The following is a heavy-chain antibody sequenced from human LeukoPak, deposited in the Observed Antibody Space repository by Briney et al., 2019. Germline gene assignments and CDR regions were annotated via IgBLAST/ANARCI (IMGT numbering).Heavy chain of an antibody. CDR1: GYTFTGYY. CDR2: INPNSGGT. V-gene: IGHV1-2*02. CDR3: ARQRYCSSSSCWVFDY. Sequence: ASVKVSCKASGYTFTGYYLHWVRQAPGQGLEWMGWINPNSGGTNYAQKFQGRVTMTRDMSISTAYMELRRLRSDDTAVYFCARQRYCSSSSCWVFDYWGQGTLVTVSS. J-gene: IGHJ4*02. D-gene: IGHD2-15*01.